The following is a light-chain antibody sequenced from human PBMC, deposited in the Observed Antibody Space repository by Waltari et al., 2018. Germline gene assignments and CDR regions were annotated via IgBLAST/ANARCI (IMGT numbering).Light chain of an antibody. CDR3: QAWDSSTVV. V-gene: IGLV3-1*01. CDR2: QNT. J-gene: IGLJ3*02. Sequence: SYELTQSSSVYVSPGQSATITCTGDNLGDKFCNWYQQRPGQAPVLVIHQNTKRPSGIPERFSGSNSGNTVTLTISETQPLDEADYYCQAWDSSTVVFGGGTKLTVL. CDR1: NLGDKF.